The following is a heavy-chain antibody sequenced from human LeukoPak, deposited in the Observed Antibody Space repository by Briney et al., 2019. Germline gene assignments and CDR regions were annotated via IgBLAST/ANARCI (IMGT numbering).Heavy chain of an antibody. V-gene: IGHV4-4*07. J-gene: IGHJ4*02. D-gene: IGHD1-26*01. CDR3: ARDLGTGNYYPFEF. Sequence: SETLSLTCTVSGDSISNYYWSWIRQPAGKGLEWIGRIYTSGSTNYNPSLKSRVTMSVDMSKNQFSLKLSSVTAADTAVYYCARDLGTGNYYPFEFWGQGTLVTVSS. CDR1: GDSISNYY. CDR2: IYTSGST.